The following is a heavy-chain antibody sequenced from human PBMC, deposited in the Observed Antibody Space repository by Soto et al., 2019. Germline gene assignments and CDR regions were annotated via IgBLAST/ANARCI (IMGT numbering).Heavy chain of an antibody. CDR3: ARQGFGELHGLVDV. CDR2: MGYNGFT. CDR1: GGPMNNYY. V-gene: IGHV4-59*08. J-gene: IGHJ6*02. D-gene: IGHD3-10*01. Sequence: QVQLQESGPGLVKPSETLSLTCTISGGPMNNYYCSWFRQPRGQGLEWIGYMGYNGFTRYNPSLGSRVAISLDTAKNQFSLNLSSVTAADTALYYCARQGFGELHGLVDVWGQGIRVTVSS.